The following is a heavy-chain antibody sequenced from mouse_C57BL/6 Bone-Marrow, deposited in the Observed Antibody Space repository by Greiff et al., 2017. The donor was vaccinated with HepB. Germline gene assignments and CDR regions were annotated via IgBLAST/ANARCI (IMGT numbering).Heavy chain of an antibody. CDR2: IYPGSGNT. CDR3: ADSYYSNYYAMDY. J-gene: IGHJ4*01. Sequence: QVHVKQSGPELVKPGASVKISCKASGYSFTSYYIHWVKQRPGQGLEWIGWIYPGSGNTKYNEKFKGKATLTADTSSSTAYMQLSSLTSEDSAVYYCADSYYSNYYAMDYWGQGTSVTVSS. CDR1: GYSFTSYY. V-gene: IGHV1-66*01. D-gene: IGHD2-5*01.